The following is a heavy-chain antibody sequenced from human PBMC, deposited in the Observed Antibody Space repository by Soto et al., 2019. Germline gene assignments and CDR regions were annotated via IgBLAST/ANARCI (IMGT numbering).Heavy chain of an antibody. J-gene: IGHJ6*02. V-gene: IGHV3-30*18. CDR2: ISYDGSNK. D-gene: IGHD2-15*01. Sequence: QVQLVESGGGVVQPGRSLRLSCAASGFTFSSYGMHWVRQAPGKGLEWVAVISYDGSNKYYADSVKGRFTISRDNSKNTLYLQMNILRAEDTAVYYCAKDRARKDLGPLPMVVAAYFWYYYGMDVWGQGTTVTVSS. CDR3: AKDRARKDLGPLPMVVAAYFWYYYGMDV. CDR1: GFTFSSYG.